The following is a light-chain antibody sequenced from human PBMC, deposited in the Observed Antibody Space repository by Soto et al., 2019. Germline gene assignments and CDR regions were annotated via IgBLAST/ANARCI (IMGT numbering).Light chain of an antibody. CDR3: QQYNSWPRK. CDR2: GAS. Sequence: EIVMTQSPATLSVSPGERATISCRAIQSVSSNLAWYQQKPVQAPRLLIYGASTKATGIPARFIGSGSGTEFTFTFSSLQSEDFAVYYCQQYNSWPRKFGQGTKVDIK. CDR1: QSVSSN. V-gene: IGKV3-15*01. J-gene: IGKJ1*01.